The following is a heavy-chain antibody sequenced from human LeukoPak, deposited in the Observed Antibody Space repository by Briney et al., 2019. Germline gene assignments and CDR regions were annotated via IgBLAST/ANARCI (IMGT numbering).Heavy chain of an antibody. CDR3: ARFSGSRVKGGYYYYMDV. V-gene: IGHV3-23*01. J-gene: IGHJ6*03. CDR2: ITGSGGST. D-gene: IGHD2-15*01. CDR1: GFTFSNYA. Sequence: GGSLRLSCAASGFTFSNYAMTWVRQAPGRGLEWVSVITGSGGSTYYADSVKGRFTISRDNSKNTLYLQMNSLRAEDTAVYYCARFSGSRVKGGYYYYMDVWGKGTTVTVSS.